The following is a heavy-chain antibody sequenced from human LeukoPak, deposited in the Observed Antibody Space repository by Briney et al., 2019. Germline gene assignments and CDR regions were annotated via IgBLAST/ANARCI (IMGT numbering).Heavy chain of an antibody. D-gene: IGHD1-7*01. J-gene: IGHJ4*02. CDR2: INPNSGNR. CDR1: GYTFTSLD. Sequence: ASVKVSCKTSGYTFTSLDINWVRQATGQGLEWMGWINPNSGNRGYAQQFQGRVTMTEDTSTDTAYTELSSLRSEDTAVYYCATAPLITGTTFDYWGQGTLVTVSS. V-gene: IGHV1-8*02. CDR3: ATAPLITGTTFDY.